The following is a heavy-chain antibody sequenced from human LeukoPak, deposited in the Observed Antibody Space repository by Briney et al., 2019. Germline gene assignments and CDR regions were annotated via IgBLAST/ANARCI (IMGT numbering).Heavy chain of an antibody. CDR1: GGSISSSSYY. J-gene: IGHJ4*02. CDR2: NHHSGST. V-gene: IGHV4-39*01. CDR3: AKNYYDSSAYYSDY. Sequence: PSETLSLACTVSGGSISSSSYYWGWIRQPPGKGLEWIGKNHHSGSTYYNPSLKSRVTISVDTSKNQFSLKLSSVTAADTAVYYCAKNYYDSSAYYSDYWGQGTLVTVSS. D-gene: IGHD3-22*01.